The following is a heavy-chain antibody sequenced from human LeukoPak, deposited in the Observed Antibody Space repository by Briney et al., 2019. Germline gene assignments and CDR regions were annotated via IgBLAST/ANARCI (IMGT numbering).Heavy chain of an antibody. CDR1: GFTFSRHG. CDR2: IRNDGSNQ. J-gene: IGHJ6*03. V-gene: IGHV3-30*02. Sequence: PGGSLRLSCAASGFTFSRHGMHWVRQAPGRGLDWVAFIRNDGSNQYYADSVTGRFIISRDNSKNALNLQMNSLRPEDTAVYYCAIGVGGSANYYYMDVWGKGTTVTVSS. CDR3: AIGVGGSANYYYMDV. D-gene: IGHD3-10*01.